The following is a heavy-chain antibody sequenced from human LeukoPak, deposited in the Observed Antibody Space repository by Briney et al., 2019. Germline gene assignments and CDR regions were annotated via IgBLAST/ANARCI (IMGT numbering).Heavy chain of an antibody. V-gene: IGHV3-30*03. CDR2: ISYDGSHK. J-gene: IGHJ6*01. Sequence: GGSLTHSCAASGFTFSRYGMHWVRQAPGKGLEWVAVISYDGSHKYYEDSVKGRFTISRDNSKSTLYLQMNSLRAEDTAVYYCPRDARGIDVSREGTSVTVSS. CDR1: GFTFSRYG. CDR3: PRDARGIDV.